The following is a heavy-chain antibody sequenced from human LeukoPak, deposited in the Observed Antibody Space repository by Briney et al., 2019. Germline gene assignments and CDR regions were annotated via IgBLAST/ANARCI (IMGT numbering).Heavy chain of an antibody. J-gene: IGHJ4*02. D-gene: IGHD3-3*01. V-gene: IGHV4-61*02. CDR1: GGSISSGSYY. CDR3: AGAYYDFWSGSTPKYQFDY. CDR2: IYTSGST. Sequence: PSETLSLTCTVSGGSISSGSYYWSWIRQPAGKGLEWIGRIYTSGSTNYNPSLKSRVTISVDTSKNQFSLKLSSVTAADTAVYYCAGAYYDFWSGSTPKYQFDYWGQGTLVTVSS.